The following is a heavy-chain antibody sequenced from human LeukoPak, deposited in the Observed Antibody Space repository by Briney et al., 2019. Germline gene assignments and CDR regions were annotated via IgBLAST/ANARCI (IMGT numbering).Heavy chain of an antibody. CDR3: AKQWELNFDAFDI. D-gene: IGHD1-26*01. Sequence: GGSLRLSCAASGFTFDDYAMHWVRQAPGKGLQWVSLISWDGDSTYYADSVKGRFTISRDNSKNSLYLQMNSLRAEDTALYYCAKQWELNFDAFDIWGQGTMVTVSS. V-gene: IGHV3-43D*03. CDR1: GFTFDDYA. J-gene: IGHJ3*02. CDR2: ISWDGDST.